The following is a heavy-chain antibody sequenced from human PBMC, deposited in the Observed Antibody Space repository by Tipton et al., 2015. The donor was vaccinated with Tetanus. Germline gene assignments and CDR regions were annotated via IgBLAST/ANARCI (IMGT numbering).Heavy chain of an antibody. CDR2: VYYDGSA. CDR3: ASHYGSGSDDAFDI. J-gene: IGHJ3*02. CDR1: SASISSSDHY. D-gene: IGHD3-10*01. V-gene: IGHV4-39*01. Sequence: TLSLTCTVSSASISSSDHYWGWIRQPPGKGLEWIGSVYYDGSAYRNPSLESRLTISVDTSKNQFSLKLNSVSAADTAVYYCASHYGSGSDDAFDIWGQGTMVTVSS.